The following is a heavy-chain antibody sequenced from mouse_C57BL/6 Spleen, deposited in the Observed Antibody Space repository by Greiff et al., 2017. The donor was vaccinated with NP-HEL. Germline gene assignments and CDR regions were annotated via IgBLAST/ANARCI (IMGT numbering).Heavy chain of an antibody. Sequence: VQLQQSGPELVKMSCKASGYTFTDYNMHWVKQSHGKSLEWIGYINPNNGGTSYNQKFKGKATLTVNKSSSTAYMELRSLTSEDSAVDYCAATVVARNWYFDVWGTGTTVTVSS. CDR3: AATVVARNWYFDV. V-gene: IGHV1-22*01. D-gene: IGHD1-1*01. J-gene: IGHJ1*03. CDR1: GYTFTDYN. CDR2: INPNNGGT.